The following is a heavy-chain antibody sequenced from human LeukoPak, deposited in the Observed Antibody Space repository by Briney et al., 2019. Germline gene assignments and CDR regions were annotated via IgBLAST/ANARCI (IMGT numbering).Heavy chain of an antibody. Sequence: ASVKVSCKASGYTFTGYYMHWVRQAPGQGLEWMGWINPNSGGTNYAQKFQGRVTMTRDTSISTAYMELSRLRSDDTAVYCCAREVQGIVVVTATWASNWFDPWGQGTLVTVSS. CDR2: INPNSGGT. CDR1: GYTFTGYY. J-gene: IGHJ5*02. D-gene: IGHD2-21*02. V-gene: IGHV1-2*02. CDR3: AREVQGIVVVTATWASNWFDP.